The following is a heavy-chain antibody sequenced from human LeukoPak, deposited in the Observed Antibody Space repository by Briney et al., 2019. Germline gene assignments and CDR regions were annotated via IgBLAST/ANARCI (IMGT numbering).Heavy chain of an antibody. J-gene: IGHJ4*02. CDR1: GFTFSSYA. CDR3: AKVGYYDSSGYSDY. D-gene: IGHD3-22*01. V-gene: IGHV3-30-3*01. CDR2: ISYDGSNK. Sequence: PGGFLRLSCAASGFTFSSYAMHWVRQAPGKGLEWVAVISYDGSNKYYADSVKGRFTISRDNSKNTLYLQMNSLRAEDTAVYYCAKVGYYDSSGYSDYWGQGTLVTVSS.